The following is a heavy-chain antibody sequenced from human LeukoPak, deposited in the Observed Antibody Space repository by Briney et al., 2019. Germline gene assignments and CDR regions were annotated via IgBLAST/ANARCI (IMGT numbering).Heavy chain of an antibody. CDR1: GYTFTSYD. D-gene: IGHD3-22*01. V-gene: IGHV1-8*03. J-gene: IGHJ4*02. CDR3: ATRLSYYYDSSGYYYFDY. Sequence: GASVKVSCKASGYTFTSYDINWVRQATGQGLEWMGWMNPNSGNTGYAQKFQGRVTITRNTSISTAYMELSSLRSEDTAVYYCATRLSYYYDSSGYYYFDYWGQGTLVTVS. CDR2: MNPNSGNT.